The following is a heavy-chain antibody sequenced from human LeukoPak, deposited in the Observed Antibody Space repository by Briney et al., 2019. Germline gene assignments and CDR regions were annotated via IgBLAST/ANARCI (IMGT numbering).Heavy chain of an antibody. CDR1: EFTFSDYY. V-gene: IGHV3-11*01. CDR2: ISSSGSTI. Sequence: GGSLRLSCAASEFTFSDYYMSWIRQAPGKGLEWVSYISSSGSTIYYADSVKGRFTISRDNAKNSLYLQMNSLRAEDTAVYYCARAPVATIPDYWGQGTLVTVSS. J-gene: IGHJ4*02. D-gene: IGHD5-12*01. CDR3: ARAPVATIPDY.